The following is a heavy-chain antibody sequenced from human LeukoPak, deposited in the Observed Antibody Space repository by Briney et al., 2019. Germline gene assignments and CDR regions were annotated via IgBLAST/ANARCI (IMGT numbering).Heavy chain of an antibody. CDR3: ARDLYYYDSSGYHHTFDM. V-gene: IGHV1-18*01. CDR2: ISGYNGNT. J-gene: IGHJ3*02. CDR1: GYTFTSYG. Sequence: GASVKVSCKASGYTFTSYGLSWVRQAPGQGLEWMGWISGYNGNTYYAQKLQARVTMTTDTSTSTAYMELRSLRSDDTAVYYCARDLYYYDSSGYHHTFDMWGQGTMVTVSS. D-gene: IGHD3-22*01.